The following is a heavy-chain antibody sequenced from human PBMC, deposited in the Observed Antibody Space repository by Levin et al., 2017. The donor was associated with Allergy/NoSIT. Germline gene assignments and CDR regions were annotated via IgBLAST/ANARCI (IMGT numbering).Heavy chain of an antibody. Sequence: GGSLRLSCAASGFTFSSYAMHWVRQAPGKGLEWVTLTSSDGSDKDYADSVQGRFTISRDNSKNTLFLQMNSLRPEDTAVYYCAKDRQQWLVRIFDSWGQGTLVSVSS. J-gene: IGHJ4*02. CDR3: AKDRQQWLVRIFDS. CDR2: TSSDGSDK. V-gene: IGHV3-30*18. D-gene: IGHD6-19*01. CDR1: GFTFSSYA.